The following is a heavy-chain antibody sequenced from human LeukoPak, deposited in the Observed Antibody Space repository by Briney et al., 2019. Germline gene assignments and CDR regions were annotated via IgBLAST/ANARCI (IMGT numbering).Heavy chain of an antibody. CDR3: ARADGGYCSGGSCHRAGAFDI. Sequence: SETLSLTCTVSGGSISSYYWSWIRQPPGKGPEWIGYIYYSGSTNYNPSLKSRVTISVDTSKNQFSLKLSSVTAADTAVYYCARADGGYCSGGSCHRAGAFDIWGQGTMVTVSS. J-gene: IGHJ3*02. CDR2: IYYSGST. V-gene: IGHV4-59*01. CDR1: GGSISSYY. D-gene: IGHD2-15*01.